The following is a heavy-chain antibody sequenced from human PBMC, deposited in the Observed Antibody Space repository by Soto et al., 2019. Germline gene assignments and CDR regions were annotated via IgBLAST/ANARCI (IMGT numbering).Heavy chain of an antibody. J-gene: IGHJ6*02. CDR3: ARETVAASYYYYGMDV. Sequence: ASVKVSCKASGGTFSSYAISWVRQAPGQGLEWMGGIIPIFGTANYAQKFQGRVTITADESTSTAYMELSSLRSEDTAVYYWARETVAASYYYYGMDVWGQGTTVTVSS. V-gene: IGHV1-69*13. CDR1: GGTFSSYA. CDR2: IIPIFGTA. D-gene: IGHD6-19*01.